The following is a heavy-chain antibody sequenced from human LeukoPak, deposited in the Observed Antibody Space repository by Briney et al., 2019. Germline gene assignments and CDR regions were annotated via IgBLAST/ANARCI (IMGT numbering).Heavy chain of an antibody. CDR1: GFTVSSNY. J-gene: IGHJ3*02. D-gene: IGHD2-21*02. V-gene: IGHV3-23*01. Sequence: GGSLRLSCAASGFTVSSNYMSWVRQAPGKGLEWVSAISGSGVFTYYADSVKGRFTISRDNSKNTLYLQMNSLRAEDTAVYYCAKGGASGGDSAFDIWGQGTMVTVSS. CDR2: ISGSGVFT. CDR3: AKGGASGGDSAFDI.